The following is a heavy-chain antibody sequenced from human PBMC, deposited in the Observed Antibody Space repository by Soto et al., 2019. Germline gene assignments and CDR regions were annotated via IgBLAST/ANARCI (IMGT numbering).Heavy chain of an antibody. CDR3: ARDAAVGLFDY. D-gene: IGHD1-26*01. V-gene: IGHV1-46*01. Sequence: GASVKVSCKASGYTFSTYYMHWVRQAPGQGYEWMGIINPSGGSTTYAQKFQGRVTMTTDTSTSTAYMELRSLRSDDTSVYYCARDAAVGLFDYWGQGTLVTVSS. CDR1: GYTFSTYY. CDR2: INPSGGST. J-gene: IGHJ4*02.